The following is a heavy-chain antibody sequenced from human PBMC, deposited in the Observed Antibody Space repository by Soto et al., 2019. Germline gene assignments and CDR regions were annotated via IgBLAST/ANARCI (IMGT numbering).Heavy chain of an antibody. CDR1: GYTFTRYG. CDR2: ISAYNRNT. J-gene: IGHJ6*02. V-gene: IGHV1-18*01. CDR3: AREWFPSCIAAAAPPADYYGMDV. D-gene: IGHD6-25*01. Sequence: APVKVSCKASGYTFTRYGISRVRQAPGQGPEGMRGISAYNRNTNHAQKLQGRVTMTTDTSTSTGYMGLRSLRSDDTAVYYCAREWFPSCIAAAAPPADYYGMDVWGQGTRVTVSS.